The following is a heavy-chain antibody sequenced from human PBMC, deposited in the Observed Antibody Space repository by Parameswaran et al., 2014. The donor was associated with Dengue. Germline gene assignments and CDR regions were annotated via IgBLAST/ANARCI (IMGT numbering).Heavy chain of an antibody. V-gene: IGHV3-66*02. D-gene: IGHD3-22*01. J-gene: IGHJ2*01. Sequence: VRQAPGKGLEWVSIVYSGGSTYYADSVKGRFTISRDNSKNTLYLQMHSLRTEDTAMYYCAKALRDSSGYFYLYIDVWGRGTRVTVSS. CDR3: AKALRDSSGYFYLYIDV. CDR2: VYSGGST.